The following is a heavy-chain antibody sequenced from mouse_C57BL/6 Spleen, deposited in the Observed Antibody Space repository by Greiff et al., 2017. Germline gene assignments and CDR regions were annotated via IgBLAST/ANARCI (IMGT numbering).Heavy chain of an antibody. CDR3: ERGGYYGSSYWDVEG. D-gene: IGHD1-1*01. Sequence: QVQLQQPGTELVKPGASVKLSCTASGYTFTSYWMHWVKQRPGQGLEWIGNINPSNGGTNYHETFKSKATLTVDKSSSTAYLQLISLTSEDSAVYYWERGGYYGSSYWDVEGWGTGTTVTVSS. CDR1: GYTFTSYW. CDR2: INPSNGGT. V-gene: IGHV1-53*01. J-gene: IGHJ1*03.